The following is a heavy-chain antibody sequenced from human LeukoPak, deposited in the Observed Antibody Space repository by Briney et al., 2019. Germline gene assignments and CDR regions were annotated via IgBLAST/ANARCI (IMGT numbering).Heavy chain of an antibody. D-gene: IGHD3-10*01. CDR3: TTRGHLRGIDH. Sequence: PGGSLRLSCAASGFTFSKAWMNWVRQAPGKGLEWVGHIQSKPGGGTADYAAPVKGRFTISRDDSKNTLYLVINSLKTEDTAVYYCTTRGHLRGIDHWGQGTLVTVSS. V-gene: IGHV3-15*01. CDR2: IQSKPGGGTA. J-gene: IGHJ4*02. CDR1: GFTFSKAW.